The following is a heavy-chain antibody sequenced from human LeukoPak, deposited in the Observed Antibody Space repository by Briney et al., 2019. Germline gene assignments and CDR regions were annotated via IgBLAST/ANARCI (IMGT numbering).Heavy chain of an antibody. Sequence: GGSLRLSCAASGFTFSDYYMSWIRQAPGKGLEWVSYISSSGSTIYYADSVKGRFTISRDNAKNSLCLQMNSLRAEDTAVYYCARDRPTYYDYVWGSYRLPPDYWGQGTLVTVSS. D-gene: IGHD3-16*02. CDR1: GFTFSDYY. V-gene: IGHV3-11*01. CDR2: ISSSGSTI. CDR3: ARDRPTYYDYVWGSYRLPPDY. J-gene: IGHJ4*02.